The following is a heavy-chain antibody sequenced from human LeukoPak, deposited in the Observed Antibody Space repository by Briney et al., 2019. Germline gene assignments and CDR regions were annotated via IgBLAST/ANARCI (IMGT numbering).Heavy chain of an antibody. Sequence: PGGSLRLSCAASGFTFSAYWMHWVRQAPGKGLVWVSRVKYDGSTTTYADSVKGRFTISRDNAKNILYLQMNSLRVEDTAVYYCARVKAGATIENFYYYYMDVWGKGTTVTVSS. CDR1: GFTFSAYW. CDR2: VKYDGSTT. V-gene: IGHV3-74*01. D-gene: IGHD1-26*01. CDR3: ARVKAGATIENFYYYYMDV. J-gene: IGHJ6*03.